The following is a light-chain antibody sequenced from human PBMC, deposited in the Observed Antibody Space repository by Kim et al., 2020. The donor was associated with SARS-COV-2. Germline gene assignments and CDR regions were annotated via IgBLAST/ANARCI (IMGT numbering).Light chain of an antibody. CDR2: DVS. CDR1: SSLVGKYYY. J-gene: IGLJ2*01. Sequence: PSPTSSCTGTSSLVGKYYYVSWYHQHPDNAPKLLIYDVSYRPSGVSTRFSCSKSGNTASLTISGLQAADEADYYCTSYTGADTVVFGGGTQLTVL. CDR3: TSYTGADTVV. V-gene: IGLV2-14*03.